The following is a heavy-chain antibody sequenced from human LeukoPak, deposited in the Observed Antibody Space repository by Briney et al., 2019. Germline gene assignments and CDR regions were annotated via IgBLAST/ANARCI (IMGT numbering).Heavy chain of an antibody. V-gene: IGHV4-59*01. J-gene: IGHJ3*02. CDR3: ARAPGGNSDAFDI. CDR2: IYYSGST. CDR1: GGSISSYY. Sequence: SETLSLTCTVSGGSISSYYWSWIRQPPGKGLEWIGYIYYSGSTNYNPSLKSRVTISVDTSKNQFSLKLSSVTAADTAVYYCARAPGGNSDAFDIWGQGTMVTVSS. D-gene: IGHD4-23*01.